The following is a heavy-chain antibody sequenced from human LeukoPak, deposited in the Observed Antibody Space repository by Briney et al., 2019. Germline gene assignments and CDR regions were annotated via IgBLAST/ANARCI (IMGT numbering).Heavy chain of an antibody. J-gene: IGHJ5*02. D-gene: IGHD6-13*01. V-gene: IGHV4-59*11. CDR1: GGSISSHY. Sequence: SETLSLTCTVSGGSISSHYWSWIRQPPGKGLEWIGYIYYSGSTNYNPSLKSRVTISVDTSKNQFSLKLSSVTAADTAVYYCARVVWVYGRYWFDPWGQGTLVTVSS. CDR2: IYYSGST. CDR3: ARVVWVYGRYWFDP.